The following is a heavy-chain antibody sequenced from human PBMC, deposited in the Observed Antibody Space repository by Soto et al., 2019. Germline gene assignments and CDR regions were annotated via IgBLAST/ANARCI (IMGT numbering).Heavy chain of an antibody. CDR3: ARSRRRITIFGESDY. CDR2: ISGSGGST. D-gene: IGHD3-3*01. V-gene: IGHV3-23*01. Sequence: GLEWVSAISGSGGSTYYADSVKGRFTISRDNSKNTLYPQMNSLRAEDTAVYYCARSRRRITIFGESDYWGQGTLVTVSS. J-gene: IGHJ4*02.